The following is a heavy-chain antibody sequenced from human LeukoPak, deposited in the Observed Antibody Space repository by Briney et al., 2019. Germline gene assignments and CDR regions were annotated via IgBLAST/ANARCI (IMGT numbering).Heavy chain of an antibody. CDR3: ARVKTTMIVATRAFDI. CDR2: IYYSGST. J-gene: IGHJ3*02. Sequence: SETLSLTCTVSGGSISSGVYYWSWIRQHPGKGLEWIGYIYYSGSTYYSPSLKSRVTISRDTSKNQFSLKLSSVTAADTAVYYCARVKTTMIVATRAFDIWGQGTMVTVSS. CDR1: GGSISSGVYY. D-gene: IGHD3-22*01. V-gene: IGHV4-31*03.